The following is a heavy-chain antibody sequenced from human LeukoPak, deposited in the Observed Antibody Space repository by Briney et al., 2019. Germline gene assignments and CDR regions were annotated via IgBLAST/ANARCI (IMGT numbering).Heavy chain of an antibody. CDR3: AKYYYGSGSPWIDAFDI. V-gene: IGHV3-23*01. J-gene: IGHJ3*02. D-gene: IGHD3-10*01. Sequence: PGGSLRLSCAASGFTFSSYAMSWVRQAPGKGLEWVSAIGGSGGSTYYADSVKGRFTISRDNTKNTLYPQMNSLRAEDTAVYYCAKYYYGSGSPWIDAFDIWGQGTMVTVSS. CDR2: IGGSGGST. CDR1: GFTFSSYA.